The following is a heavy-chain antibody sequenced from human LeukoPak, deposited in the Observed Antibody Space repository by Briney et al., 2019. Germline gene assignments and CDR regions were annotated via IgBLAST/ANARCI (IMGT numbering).Heavy chain of an antibody. CDR3: ARIKSSGNYSPFDC. Sequence: PGGSLRLSCAASGLTFDDYGTSWVRQVPGKGLEWVSGINWNGGSTGYADSVKGRFAISRDNAKNSLYLQMNSLRAEDTALYYCARIKSSGNYSPFDCWGQGALLTVSS. D-gene: IGHD1-26*01. J-gene: IGHJ4*02. CDR2: INWNGGST. V-gene: IGHV3-20*04. CDR1: GLTFDDYG.